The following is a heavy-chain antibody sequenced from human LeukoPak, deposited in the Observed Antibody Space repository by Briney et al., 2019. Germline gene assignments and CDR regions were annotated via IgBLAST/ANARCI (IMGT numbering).Heavy chain of an antibody. J-gene: IGHJ4*02. CDR1: GGSINSYY. D-gene: IGHD1-26*01. V-gene: IGHV4-59*01. CDR3: TRGFRSSFSDQ. CDR2: IYYSRST. Sequence: SETLSLTCTVSGGSINSYYWSWIRQPPGKVLEWIGYIYYSRSTNYNPSLKSRVAISLDTSKNQFSLNLSSVTAADTALYYCTRGFRSSFSDQWGQGTLVTVSS.